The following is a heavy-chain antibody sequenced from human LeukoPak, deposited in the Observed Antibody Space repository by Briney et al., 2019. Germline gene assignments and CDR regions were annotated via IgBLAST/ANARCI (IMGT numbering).Heavy chain of an antibody. CDR2: INPNSGGT. D-gene: IGHD6-6*01. J-gene: IGHJ4*02. CDR3: ARDEIAARLWLDY. CDR1: GYTFTGYY. Sequence: GASVKASCKASGYTFTGYYMHWVRQAPGQGLEWMGWINPNSGGTNYAQKFQGRVTMTRDTSISTAYMELSRLRSDDTAVYYCARDEIAARLWLDYWGQGTLVTVSS. V-gene: IGHV1-2*02.